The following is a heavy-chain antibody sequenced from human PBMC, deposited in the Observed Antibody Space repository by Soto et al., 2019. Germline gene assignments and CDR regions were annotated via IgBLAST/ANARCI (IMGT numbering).Heavy chain of an antibody. Sequence: QVQLQESGPGLVKPSGTLSLTCAVSGGSISTSNWWSWVRQPPGKGLEWIGEVYHSGSTNYNPSFKSRIAMSVDKSKNQFSLELSCVTDADTALYYCATTSTSGTRFDYWGQGSLVTVSS. J-gene: IGHJ4*02. V-gene: IGHV4-4*02. D-gene: IGHD1-1*01. CDR1: GGSISTSNW. CDR2: VYHSGST. CDR3: ATTSTSGTRFDY.